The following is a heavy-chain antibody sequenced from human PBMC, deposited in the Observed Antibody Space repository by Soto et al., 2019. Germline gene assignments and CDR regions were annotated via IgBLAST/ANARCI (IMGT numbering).Heavy chain of an antibody. J-gene: IGHJ4*02. CDR1: GFTFSSYA. CDR2: ISYDGSNK. D-gene: IGHD3-16*02. V-gene: IGHV3-30-3*01. Sequence: GGSRRLSCAASGFTFSSYAMHWVRQAPGKGLEWVAVISYDGSNKYYADSVKGRFTISRDNSKNTLYLQMNSLRAEDTAVYYCARDNGFYYFDYWGQGTLVTVSS. CDR3: ARDNGFYYFDY.